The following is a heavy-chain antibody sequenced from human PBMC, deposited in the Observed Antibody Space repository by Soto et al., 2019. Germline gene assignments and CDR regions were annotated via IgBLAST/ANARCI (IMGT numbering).Heavy chain of an antibody. J-gene: IGHJ4*02. V-gene: IGHV4-39*01. Sequence: KPSETLSLTCTVSGGSISSSSYFWGWIRQPPGKGLEWIGNIHYRGSTYYNASLKSRVTISVDTSKNQFSLKLSSVTAADSAVYSCARGIGYYFDSWGQGTLVTVS. CDR1: GGSISSSSYF. D-gene: IGHD5-12*01. CDR2: IHYRGST. CDR3: ARGIGYYFDS.